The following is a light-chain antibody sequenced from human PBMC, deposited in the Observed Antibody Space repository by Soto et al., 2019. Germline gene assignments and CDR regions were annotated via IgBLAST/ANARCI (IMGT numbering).Light chain of an antibody. CDR3: QQYNSYPYT. J-gene: IGKJ2*01. V-gene: IGKV3-11*01. CDR1: QSIHTS. CDR2: DST. Sequence: VLTQSPATLSLSPGERATLSCRASQSIHTSLAWYQQKPGQPPRLVVYDSTLRANGVPDRFGGSRSGTEFTLTINNLEPEDFAVYYCQQYNSYPYTFGQGTKLEIK.